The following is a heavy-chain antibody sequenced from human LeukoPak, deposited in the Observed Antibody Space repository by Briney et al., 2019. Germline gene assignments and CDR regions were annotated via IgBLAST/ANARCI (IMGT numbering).Heavy chain of an antibody. J-gene: IGHJ4*02. CDR2: IYYSGST. V-gene: IGHV4-59*01. Sequence: SETLSLTCTVSGGSISSYYWIWIRQPPGKGLEWIGYIYYSGSTNYNPSLKSRVTISVDTSKNQFSLKLSSVTAADTAVYYCARHGHRNFAYWGQGTLVTVSS. CDR1: GGSISSYY. CDR3: ARHGHRNFAY.